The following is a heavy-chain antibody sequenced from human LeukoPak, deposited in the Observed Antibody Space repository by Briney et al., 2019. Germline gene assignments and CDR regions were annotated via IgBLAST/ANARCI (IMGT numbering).Heavy chain of an antibody. CDR1: GFTFNSYG. CDR2: IWYDGSNK. Sequence: GGSLRLSCAASGFTFNSYGMHWVRQAPGKGLEWVAVIWYDGSNKYYADSVKGRFTISRDNSKNTLYLQMNSLRAEDTAVYYCARGRGDYGGNSLYFDYWGQGTLVTVSS. V-gene: IGHV3-33*01. CDR3: ARGRGDYGGNSLYFDY. D-gene: IGHD4-23*01. J-gene: IGHJ4*02.